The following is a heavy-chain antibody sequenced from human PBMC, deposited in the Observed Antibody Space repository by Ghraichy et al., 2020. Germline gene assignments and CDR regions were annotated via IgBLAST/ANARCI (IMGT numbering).Heavy chain of an antibody. CDR1: GFSFSNHA. D-gene: IGHD1-1*01. CDR3: AKTMASFGNDGLNV. V-gene: IGHV3-23*01. J-gene: IGHJ6*02. CDR2: IRGVGGVT. Sequence: LLLTCAASGFSFSNHAMTWVRQAPGKGLEWVSIIRGVGGVTFYADSVEGRFTISRDNSKNTLYLQMNSLRAEYTAVYYCAKTMASFGNDGLNVWGQGTTVTVSS.